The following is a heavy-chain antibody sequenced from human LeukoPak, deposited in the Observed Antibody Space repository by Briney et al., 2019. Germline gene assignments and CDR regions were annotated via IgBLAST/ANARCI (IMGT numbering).Heavy chain of an antibody. Sequence: ASVKVSCKASGGTFNSYAISWVRQAPGQGLEWMGGIIPIFGTANYAQKFQGRVTITADESTSTAYMELSSLRSEDTAVYYCAREPSSSWYLPSLYNWFDPWGQGTLVTVSS. J-gene: IGHJ5*02. D-gene: IGHD6-13*01. CDR1: GGTFNSYA. CDR2: IIPIFGTA. V-gene: IGHV1-69*13. CDR3: AREPSSSWYLPSLYNWFDP.